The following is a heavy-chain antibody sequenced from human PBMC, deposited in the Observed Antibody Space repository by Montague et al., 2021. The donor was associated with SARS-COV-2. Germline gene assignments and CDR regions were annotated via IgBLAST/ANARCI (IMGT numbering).Heavy chain of an antibody. CDR3: AGGRGDYDGHNDNWLDP. V-gene: IGHV4-4*02. Sequence: SETLSLTCAVSGGSISSSNWWCWVRQPPGERLVWWGGIYHSSSTNYNHPLNSRRNILVDKTTNKFSRRRFSVTAADTAVEYCAGGRGDYDGHNDNWLDPRGQGTMVTVSS. CDR1: GGSISSSNW. J-gene: IGHJ5*02. D-gene: IGHD4-23*01. CDR2: IYHSSST.